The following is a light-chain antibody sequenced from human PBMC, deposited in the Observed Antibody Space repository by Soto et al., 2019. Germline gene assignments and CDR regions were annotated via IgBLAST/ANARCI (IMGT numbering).Light chain of an antibody. CDR1: KSFSRSY. CDR2: GAS. J-gene: IGKJ1*01. V-gene: IGKV3-20*01. CDR3: QQYGGSST. Sequence: EIVLTQSPDTLSSSPGERATLSCRASKSFSRSYLAWYQQKPGQAPSLLIYGASSRATGVPDRFSGSGSGTDFTLTISRLEPEDYAVYFCQQYGGSSTFGQGTKVDIK.